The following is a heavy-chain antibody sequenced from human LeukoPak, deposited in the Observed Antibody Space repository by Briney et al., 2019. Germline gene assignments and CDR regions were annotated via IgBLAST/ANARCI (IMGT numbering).Heavy chain of an antibody. CDR3: AREGSYDTSGYNGALDI. D-gene: IGHD3-22*01. J-gene: IGHJ3*02. CDR1: GFIVSGSY. V-gene: IGHV3-53*01. Sequence: PGGSLSLSCAASGFIVSGSYMSWVRQAPGKGLEWVSVIRAGGSTSYADSVKGRFTISRDNSKNTLYLQMNSLRDEDTAVYYCAREGSYDTSGYNGALDIWGQGTMVTVSA. CDR2: IRAGGST.